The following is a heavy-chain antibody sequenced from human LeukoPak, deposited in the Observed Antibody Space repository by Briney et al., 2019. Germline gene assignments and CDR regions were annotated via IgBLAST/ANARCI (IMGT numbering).Heavy chain of an antibody. CDR1: GYAFTSYG. CDR3: AGAWVRRIYGMDV. J-gene: IGHJ6*02. D-gene: IGHD3-10*01. CDR2: ISAYNGNT. V-gene: IGHV1-18*01. Sequence: RASVKVSCKASGYAFTSYGISWVRQAPGQGLEWMGWISAYNGNTNYAQKRQGRVTMTTDTSTSTAYMELRSLRSDDTAVYYCAGAWVRRIYGMDVWGQGTTVTVSS.